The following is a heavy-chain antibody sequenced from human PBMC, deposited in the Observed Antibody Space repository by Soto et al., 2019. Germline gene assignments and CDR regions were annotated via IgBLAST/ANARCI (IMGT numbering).Heavy chain of an antibody. CDR2: ISSSSSYI. D-gene: IGHD6-13*01. Sequence: EVQLVESGGGMVKPGGSLRLSCAASGFTFSSYSMNWVRQAPGKGLEWVSSISSSSSYIYYADSVKGRFTISRDNAKKSLYLQMNSLRAEDTAVYYCAIDRYGSSRLFDYWGQGPLVTVSS. J-gene: IGHJ4*02. CDR1: GFTFSSYS. V-gene: IGHV3-21*01. CDR3: AIDRYGSSRLFDY.